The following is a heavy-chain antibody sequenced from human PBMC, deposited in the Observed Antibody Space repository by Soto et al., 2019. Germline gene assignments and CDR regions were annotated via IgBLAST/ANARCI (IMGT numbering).Heavy chain of an antibody. J-gene: IGHJ4*02. D-gene: IGHD1-1*01. V-gene: IGHV3-48*03. CDR3: ARARLFADY. Sequence: AGSLRLSCAASGFTFSSYEMNWVRQAPGKGLEWVSYISSSGSTIYYADSVKGRFTISRDNAENSLYLQMNSLRAEDTAVYYCARARLFADYWGQGPLVTVSS. CDR1: GFTFSSYE. CDR2: ISSSGSTI.